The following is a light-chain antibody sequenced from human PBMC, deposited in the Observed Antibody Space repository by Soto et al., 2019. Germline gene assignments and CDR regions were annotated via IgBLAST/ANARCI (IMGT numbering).Light chain of an antibody. CDR3: QQYNSYSWDVP. CDR1: QSISSW. V-gene: IGKV1-5*01. J-gene: IGKJ1*01. Sequence: DIQMTQSPSTLSASVGDRVTITCRASQSISSWLAWYQQKPGKAPKLLIYDASSLESGVPSRFSGSGSGTEFTLTISSLQPDDFATYYCQQYNSYSWDVPFGQGTKVDIK. CDR2: DAS.